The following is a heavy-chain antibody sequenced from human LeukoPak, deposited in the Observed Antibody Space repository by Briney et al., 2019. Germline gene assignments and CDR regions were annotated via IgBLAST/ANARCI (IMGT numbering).Heavy chain of an antibody. Sequence: GGSLRLSCAASGLTFSGSAMHWVRQASGKGLEWVGRIRSKANSYATAYAASVKGRFTISRDDLKNTAYLQMNSLKTEDTAVYYCTRLRYCSSTSCYEDYWGQGTLVTVSS. J-gene: IGHJ4*02. D-gene: IGHD2-2*01. CDR1: GLTFSGSA. CDR2: IRSKANSYAT. CDR3: TRLRYCSSTSCYEDY. V-gene: IGHV3-73*01.